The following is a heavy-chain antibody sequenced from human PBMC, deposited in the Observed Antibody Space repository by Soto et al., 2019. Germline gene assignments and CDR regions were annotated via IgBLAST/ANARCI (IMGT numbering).Heavy chain of an antibody. CDR1: GFTFRTYT. CDR3: ARDRGYDAHDYYYNAMDV. Sequence: PGGSLRLSCISSGFTFRTYTMNWVRQAPGKGLEWVSGIRGFSPYTFYAESVKGRFTISRDNAKNSLYLQMNSLRAEDTAVYYCARDRGYDAHDYYYNAMDVWSQETTVTVSS. J-gene: IGHJ6*02. V-gene: IGHV3-21*01. D-gene: IGHD3-10*01. CDR2: IRGFSPYT.